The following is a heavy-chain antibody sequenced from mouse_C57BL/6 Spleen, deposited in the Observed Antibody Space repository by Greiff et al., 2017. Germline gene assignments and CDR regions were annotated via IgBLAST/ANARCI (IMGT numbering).Heavy chain of an antibody. V-gene: IGHV1-5*01. Sequence: EVQLQQSGPVLARPGASVKMSCKTSGYTFTSYWMHWVKQRPGQCLEWIGAIYPGNSDTSYNQNFKGKAKLTAVTSASTAYMELSSLTNEDSAVYYCTRRGGNYNAMDYWGQGTSVTVSS. CDR2: IYPGNSDT. CDR3: TRRGGNYNAMDY. D-gene: IGHD2-1*01. CDR1: GYTFTSYW. J-gene: IGHJ4*01.